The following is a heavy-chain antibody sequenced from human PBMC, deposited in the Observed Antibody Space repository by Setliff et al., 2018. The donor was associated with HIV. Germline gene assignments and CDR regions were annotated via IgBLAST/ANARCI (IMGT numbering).Heavy chain of an antibody. CDR3: ARTQPDTIFGVVIFDC. CDR1: GGSFSGYY. J-gene: IGHJ4*02. Sequence: SETLSLTCAVYGGSFSGYYWSWIRQAPGKGLEWIGEIYHSGSTNYNPSLKSRVTISLDRSKTQFSLKLSSVTAADTAVYYCARTQPDTIFGVVIFDCWGQGKMVTVSS. V-gene: IGHV4-34*01. D-gene: IGHD3-3*01. CDR2: IYHSGST.